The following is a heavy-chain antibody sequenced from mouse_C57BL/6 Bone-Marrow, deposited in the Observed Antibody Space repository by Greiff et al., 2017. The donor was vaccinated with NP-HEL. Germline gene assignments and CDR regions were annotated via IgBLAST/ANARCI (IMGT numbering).Heavy chain of an antibody. CDR3: ARLGVLRSYYYAMDY. V-gene: IGHV5-12*01. Sequence: EVQRVESGGGLVQPGGSLKLSCAASGFTFSDYYMYWVRQTPEKRLEWVAYISNGGGSTYYPDTVKGRFTISRDNAKNTLYLQMSRLKSEDTAMYYCARLGVLRSYYYAMDYWGQGTSVTVSS. D-gene: IGHD1-1*01. J-gene: IGHJ4*01. CDR1: GFTFSDYY. CDR2: ISNGGGST.